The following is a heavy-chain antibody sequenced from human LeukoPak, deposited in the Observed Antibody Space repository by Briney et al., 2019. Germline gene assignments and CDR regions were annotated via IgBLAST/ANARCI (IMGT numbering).Heavy chain of an antibody. Sequence: ASVKVSCKASGYTFTGYYMHWVRQAPGQGLEWMGWINPNSGGTNYAQKFQGRATMTRDTSISTAYMELSRLSSDDTAVYYCARDLNVVAATPDYYYGMDVWGQGTTVTVSS. J-gene: IGHJ6*02. V-gene: IGHV1-2*02. D-gene: IGHD2-15*01. CDR3: ARDLNVVAATPDYYYGMDV. CDR1: GYTFTGYY. CDR2: INPNSGGT.